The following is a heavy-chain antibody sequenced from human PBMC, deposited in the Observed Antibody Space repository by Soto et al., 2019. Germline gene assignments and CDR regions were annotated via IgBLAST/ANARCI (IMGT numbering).Heavy chain of an antibody. J-gene: IGHJ3*02. V-gene: IGHV3-33*06. D-gene: IGHD3-22*01. CDR3: AKAITMIVVFGVNAFDI. CDR1: GFTFSSYG. CDR2: IWYDGSNK. Sequence: SGGSLRLSCAASGFTFSSYGMHWVRQAPGKGLEWVAVIWYDGSNKYYADSVKGRFTISRDNSKNTLYLQMNSLRAEDTAVYYCAKAITMIVVFGVNAFDIWGQGTMVTVSS.